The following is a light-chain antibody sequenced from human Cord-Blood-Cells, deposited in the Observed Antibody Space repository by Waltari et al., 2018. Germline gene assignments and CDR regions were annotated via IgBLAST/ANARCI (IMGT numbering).Light chain of an antibody. CDR3: QQRSNWPPFT. Sequence: EIVLTQSPATVPLSPGERATLSCRASQSVSSYLAWSQQKPGQSPRLLIYDASNRATGIPARFSGSGSGTDFTRTISSLEPEDFAVYYCQQRSNWPPFTFGPGTKVDIK. CDR1: QSVSSY. V-gene: IGKV3-11*01. J-gene: IGKJ3*01. CDR2: DAS.